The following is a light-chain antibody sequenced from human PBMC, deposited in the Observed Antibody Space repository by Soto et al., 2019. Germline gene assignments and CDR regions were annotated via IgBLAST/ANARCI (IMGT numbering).Light chain of an antibody. J-gene: IGKJ2*01. CDR1: QSISNN. CDR2: DAS. V-gene: IGKV3-15*01. Sequence: DIVMTQSPATLSVSPGERATLSCRASQSISNNLAWYQQKPGQAPRLLIYDASTRATGVPARFSGSGSGTEFTLTISSLQSEDFVVYYCQQCTNWPPYTFGQGTKLEIK. CDR3: QQCTNWPPYT.